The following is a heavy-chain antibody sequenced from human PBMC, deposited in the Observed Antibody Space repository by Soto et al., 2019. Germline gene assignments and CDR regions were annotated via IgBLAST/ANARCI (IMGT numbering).Heavy chain of an antibody. Sequence: ASVKVSCKASGGTFSSYAISWVRQAPGQGLEWMGGIIPIFGTANYAQKFQGRVTITADESTSTAYMELSSLRSEDTAVYYCARDLDYGGGGGAYFDYWGQGTLVTVSS. J-gene: IGHJ4*02. CDR2: IIPIFGTA. V-gene: IGHV1-69*13. CDR3: ARDLDYGGGGGAYFDY. CDR1: GGTFSSYA. D-gene: IGHD4-17*01.